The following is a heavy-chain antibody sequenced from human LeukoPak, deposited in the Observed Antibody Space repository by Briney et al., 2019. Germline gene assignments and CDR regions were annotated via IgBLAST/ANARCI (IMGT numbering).Heavy chain of an antibody. V-gene: IGHV4-59*08. J-gene: IGHJ4*02. Sequence: SETLTLTCTVSGGSINAYYWSWLRQPPGKGLEWIGYISYSGSTNYNPSLKTLQSRVTFSVDTSKNQFSLTLSSVTAADTAVYYCARLQGRRDNYLDVWGQGALVTVSS. D-gene: IGHD2-15*01. CDR2: ISYSGST. CDR3: ARLQGRRDNYLDV. CDR1: GGSINAYY.